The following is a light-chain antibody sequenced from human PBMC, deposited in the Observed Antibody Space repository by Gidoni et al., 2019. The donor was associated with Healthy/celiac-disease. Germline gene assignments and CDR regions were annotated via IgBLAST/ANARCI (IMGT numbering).Light chain of an antibody. Sequence: DLQMTQSPSSLSASVGDRVTITCRASQSISSYLNWYQQKPGKAPKLLIYAASSLQSAVPSRFSGSGSGTDFTLTISSLQPEDFATYYCQQSYSTPRTFXXXTKLEIK. CDR3: QQSYSTPRT. V-gene: IGKV1-39*01. CDR2: AAS. CDR1: QSISSY. J-gene: IGKJ2*01.